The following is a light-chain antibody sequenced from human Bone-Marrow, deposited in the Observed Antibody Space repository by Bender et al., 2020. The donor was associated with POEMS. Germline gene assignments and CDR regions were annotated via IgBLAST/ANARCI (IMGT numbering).Light chain of an antibody. V-gene: IGLV3-1*01. J-gene: IGLJ2*01. CDR2: QGT. CDR1: KLGDKY. Sequence: SYELTQPPSVSVSPGQTASISCSGDKLGDKYAWWYQQKPGQSPVLGIYQGTKRPSGIPERVSGSNSGNTATLTISGTQAMDEADYYCQAWDSSTVVFGGGTKLTVL. CDR3: QAWDSSTVV.